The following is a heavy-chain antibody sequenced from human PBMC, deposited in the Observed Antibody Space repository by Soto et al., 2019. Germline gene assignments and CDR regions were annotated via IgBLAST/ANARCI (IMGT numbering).Heavy chain of an antibody. J-gene: IGHJ4*02. CDR2: IGPYGNSI. D-gene: IGHD2-21*01. V-gene: IGHV3-11*01. CDR1: GFSFRDYF. CDR3: ARDDHTYGVY. Sequence: GESLKISCAAAGFSFRDYFMSWLRQAPGKGLEWVSYIGPYGNSIYYADSVKGRFTISRDDAAKSLHLHMNSLRTDDTAVYYCARDDHTYGVYWGQGTPVTVSS.